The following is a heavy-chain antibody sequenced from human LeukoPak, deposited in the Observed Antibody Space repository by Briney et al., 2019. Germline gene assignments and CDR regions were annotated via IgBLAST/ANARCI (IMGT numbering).Heavy chain of an antibody. J-gene: IGHJ4*02. CDR1: GGSFSGYY. CDR3: ARAYDYRWGSHPYTPTFDS. CDR2: INHSGST. V-gene: IGHV4-34*01. D-gene: IGHD3-16*01. Sequence: SETLSLTCAVYGGSFSGYYWSWIRRPPEKGLEWIGEINHSGSTNYNASPKSRVTMSVAPSRNQFSLRLSTVTAADTGLYYCARAYDYRWGSHPYTPTFDSWGQGTLVTVSS.